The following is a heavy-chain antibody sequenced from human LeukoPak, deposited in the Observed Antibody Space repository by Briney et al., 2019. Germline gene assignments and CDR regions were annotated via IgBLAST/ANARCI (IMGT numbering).Heavy chain of an antibody. Sequence: GGSLRLSCAASGFTFSTYAMHWVRQAPGKGLEWVAVMSNDGRNKIYADSVKGRFTISRDNSKNTLFLQMNSLRAEDTAVYYCAKITMIVVVRDAFDIWGQGTMVTVSS. V-gene: IGHV3-30-3*02. CDR1: GFTFSTYA. J-gene: IGHJ3*02. CDR2: MSNDGRNK. CDR3: AKITMIVVVRDAFDI. D-gene: IGHD3-22*01.